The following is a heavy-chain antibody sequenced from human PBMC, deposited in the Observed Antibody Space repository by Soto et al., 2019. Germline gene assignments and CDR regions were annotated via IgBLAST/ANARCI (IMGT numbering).Heavy chain of an antibody. CDR2: IKEDGSEI. D-gene: IGHD3-10*01. V-gene: IGHV3-7*01. CDR1: RFTFSTYW. CDR3: ATGVYHFDH. J-gene: IGHJ4*02. Sequence: GSLRLSCAASRFTFSTYWMNWVRQAPEKGLEWVANIKEDGSEIYYLDSVKGRFTISRDNAKNSLYLHMSSLRAEDTAVYYCATGVYHFDHWGQGTLVTVSS.